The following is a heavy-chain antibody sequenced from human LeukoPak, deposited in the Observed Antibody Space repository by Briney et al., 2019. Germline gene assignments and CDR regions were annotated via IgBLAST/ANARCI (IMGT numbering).Heavy chain of an antibody. CDR3: ARERITMVRGVGYYYFDY. Sequence: GGSLRLSCAASGFTFSDYYMSWIRQAPGKGLEWVSYISSSGSTIYYADSVKGRFTISRDNAKNSLYLQMNSLRAEDTAAYYCARERITMVRGVGYYYFDYWGQGTLVTVSS. V-gene: IGHV3-11*01. CDR2: ISSSGSTI. J-gene: IGHJ4*02. D-gene: IGHD3-10*01. CDR1: GFTFSDYY.